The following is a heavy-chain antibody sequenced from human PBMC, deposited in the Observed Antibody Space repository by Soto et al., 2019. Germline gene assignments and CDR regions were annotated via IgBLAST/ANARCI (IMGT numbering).Heavy chain of an antibody. Sequence: GGSLRLSCAASGFTFSNYAMTWVRQAPGKGLEWVSSISGSDGTTDYADSVKGRFTISRDNSKNMLYLQMNSLRAEDTAVYYCAKSPIAAAVDWFDPWGQGILVTVSS. D-gene: IGHD6-13*01. J-gene: IGHJ5*02. V-gene: IGHV3-23*01. CDR1: GFTFSNYA. CDR2: ISGSDGTT. CDR3: AKSPIAAAVDWFDP.